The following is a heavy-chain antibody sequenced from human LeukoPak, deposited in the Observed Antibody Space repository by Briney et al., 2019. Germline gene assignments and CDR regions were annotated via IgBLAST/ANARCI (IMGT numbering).Heavy chain of an antibody. V-gene: IGHV1-2*02. J-gene: IGHJ5*02. CDR1: GYTFTGYY. Sequence: GASVKDSCKASGYTFTGYYMHWVRQAPGQGLEWMGWINPNSGGTNYAQKFQGRVTMTRDTSISTAYMELSWLRSDGTAVYYCARAYISTVAGPSVRGLTWFDPWGQGTLVTVSS. D-gene: IGHD6-19*01. CDR3: ARAYISTVAGPSVRGLTWFDP. CDR2: INPNSGGT.